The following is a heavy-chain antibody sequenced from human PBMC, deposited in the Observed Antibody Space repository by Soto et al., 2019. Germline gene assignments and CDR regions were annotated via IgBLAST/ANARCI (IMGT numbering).Heavy chain of an antibody. CDR2: RSYDGSNK. V-gene: IGHV3-30-3*01. D-gene: IGHD6-19*01. Sequence: GGSLRLSGAASGFTFSSYAMHWVRQAPGKGLEWVAVRSYDGSNKYDADSVKGGFTISRDNSKRTLYLQMNSLRAEDTAVYYSARERGSAWSTNDAFDTWGQGPMV. CDR1: GFTFSSYA. J-gene: IGHJ3*02. CDR3: ARERGSAWSTNDAFDT.